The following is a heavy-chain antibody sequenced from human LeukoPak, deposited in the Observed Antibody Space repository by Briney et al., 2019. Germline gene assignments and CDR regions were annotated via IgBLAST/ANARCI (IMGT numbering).Heavy chain of an antibody. V-gene: IGHV3-23*01. Sequence: GGSLRLSCAASGFTFSSYAMSWVRQAPWKGLEWVSAISGSGGSTYYADSVKGRFTISRDNSKNTLYLQMNSLRAEDTAVYYCAKTLRVVVVAVGSGFFDYWGQGTLVTVSS. CDR3: AKTLRVVVVAVGSGFFDY. CDR1: GFTFSSYA. CDR2: ISGSGGST. D-gene: IGHD2-15*01. J-gene: IGHJ4*02.